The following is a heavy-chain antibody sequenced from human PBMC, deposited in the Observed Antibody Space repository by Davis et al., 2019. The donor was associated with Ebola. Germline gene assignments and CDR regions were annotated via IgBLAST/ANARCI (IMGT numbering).Heavy chain of an antibody. J-gene: IGHJ3*01. CDR2: ISAYNGNT. D-gene: IGHD6-19*01. Sequence: ASVKVSCKASGYTFTNYGFSWVRQAPGQGLEWMGWISAYNGNTKYAQKLQGRVTLTTDTSTTTAYMELSSLRSEDTAVYYCARDLAVIVAGSSSGAFDVWGQGTMVIVSS. V-gene: IGHV1-18*01. CDR3: ARDLAVIVAGSSSGAFDV. CDR1: GYTFTNYG.